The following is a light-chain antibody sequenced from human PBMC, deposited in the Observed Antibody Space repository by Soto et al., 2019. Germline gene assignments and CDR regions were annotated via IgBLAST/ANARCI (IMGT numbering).Light chain of an antibody. CDR1: SSDVGGYNV. Sequence: QSALTQPPSASGSPGQSVTISCTGASSDVGGYNVVSWYQQHPGKAPKLLIYDVTKRPSGVPDRFSGSKSGNTASLTVSGLQVDDEADYYCSSYAGSSSPVAFGGGTQLTVL. J-gene: IGLJ2*01. V-gene: IGLV2-8*01. CDR3: SSYAGSSSPVA. CDR2: DVT.